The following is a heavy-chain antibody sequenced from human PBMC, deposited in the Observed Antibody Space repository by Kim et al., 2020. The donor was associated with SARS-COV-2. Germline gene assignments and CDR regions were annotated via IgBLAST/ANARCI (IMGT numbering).Heavy chain of an antibody. CDR1: GFTFSSYS. Sequence: GGSLRLSCAASGFTFSSYSMNWVRQAPGKGLEWVSSISSSSSYIYYADSVKGRFTISRDNAKNSLYLQMNSLRAEDTAVYYCARTGYSSSWYPPLYSSGWSTFDYWGQGTLVTVSS. CDR3: ARTGYSSSWYPPLYSSGWSTFDY. V-gene: IGHV3-21*01. J-gene: IGHJ4*02. D-gene: IGHD6-13*01. CDR2: ISSSSSYI.